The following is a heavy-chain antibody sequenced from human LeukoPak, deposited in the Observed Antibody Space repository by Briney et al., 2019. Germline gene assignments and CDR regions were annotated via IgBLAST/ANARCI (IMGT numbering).Heavy chain of an antibody. D-gene: IGHD4-17*01. CDR3: STERLRSLYCFDY. Sequence: ASVKVSCKASGYTFTSYDINWVRQATGQGLEWMGWINPNSGGTNYAQKFQGRVTMTRDTSINTAYMELSRLRSDDTAVYYCSTERLRSLYCFDYWGQGTLVTVSS. V-gene: IGHV1-2*02. CDR2: INPNSGGT. CDR1: GYTFTSYD. J-gene: IGHJ4*02.